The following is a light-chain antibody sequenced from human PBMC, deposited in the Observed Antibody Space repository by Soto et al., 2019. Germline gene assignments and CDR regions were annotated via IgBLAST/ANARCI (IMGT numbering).Light chain of an antibody. CDR2: XXX. CDR3: QQYNNWPPNT. Sequence: EIVLTQSPATLSLSPGERATLSCRASQSVSSYLAWYQQKPGQAPRLLIXXXXXXATGIPARFSGSGSGTEFTLTISSLQSEDFAVYYCQQYNNWPPNTFGQGTRLEIK. CDR1: QSVSSY. V-gene: IGKV3-15*01. J-gene: IGKJ5*01.